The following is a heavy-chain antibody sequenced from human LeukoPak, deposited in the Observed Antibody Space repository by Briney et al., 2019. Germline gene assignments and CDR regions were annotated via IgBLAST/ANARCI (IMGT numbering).Heavy chain of an antibody. Sequence: ETLSLTCTVSGGSISSSSYYWGWIRQPPGKGLEWIGSIYYSGSTYYNPSLKSRVTISVDTSKNQFSLKLSSVTAADTAVYYCVRQRYCSSTSCYRNAEYFQHWGQGTLVTVSS. CDR3: VRQRYCSSTSCYRNAEYFQH. CDR1: GGSISSSSYY. J-gene: IGHJ1*01. CDR2: IYYSGST. D-gene: IGHD2-2*02. V-gene: IGHV4-39*01.